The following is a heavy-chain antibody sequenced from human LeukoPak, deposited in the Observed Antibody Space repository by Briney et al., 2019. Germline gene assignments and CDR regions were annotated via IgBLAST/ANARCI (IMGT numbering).Heavy chain of an antibody. CDR3: ARGVVGGYYYPFDY. Sequence: GGSLRLSCAASGFTFSSYAMHWVRQAPGKGLEWVAVISYDGSNKYYADSVKGRFTISRDNSKNTLYLQMNSLRAEDTAAYYCARGVVGGYYYPFDYWGQGTLVTVSS. CDR2: ISYDGSNK. V-gene: IGHV3-30*04. D-gene: IGHD3-22*01. CDR1: GFTFSSYA. J-gene: IGHJ4*02.